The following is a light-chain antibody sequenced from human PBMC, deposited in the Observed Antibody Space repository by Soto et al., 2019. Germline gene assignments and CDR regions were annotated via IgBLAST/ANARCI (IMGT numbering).Light chain of an antibody. Sequence: QSALTQPASVSGSPGQSITISCTGTSNDVGGYNHVSWYQQHPGKAPKLIISEVSNRPSGVSNRFSGSKSVNTASLTISGLQAEDEADFYCSSYTSSSAVVFGGGTKVTVL. V-gene: IGLV2-14*01. CDR1: SNDVGGYNH. J-gene: IGLJ2*01. CDR2: EVS. CDR3: SSYTSSSAVV.